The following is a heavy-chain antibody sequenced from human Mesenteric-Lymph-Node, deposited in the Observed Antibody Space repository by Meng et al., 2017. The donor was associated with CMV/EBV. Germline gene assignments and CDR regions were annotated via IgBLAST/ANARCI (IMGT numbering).Heavy chain of an antibody. Sequence: GGSLRLSCAASGFSVSTDYMNWVRQAPGKGLEWISVIYSGTGSTYYADSVKGRFTISRGSSKNAIYLQMNSLRPEDTAVYYCARESSGYGSDLDYWGQGTLVTVSS. CDR1: GFSVSTDY. V-gene: IGHV3-53*01. D-gene: IGHD5-18*01. CDR2: IYSGTGST. CDR3: ARESSGYGSDLDY. J-gene: IGHJ4*02.